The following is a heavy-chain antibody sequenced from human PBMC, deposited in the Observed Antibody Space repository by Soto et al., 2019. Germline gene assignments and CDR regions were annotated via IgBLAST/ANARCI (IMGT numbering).Heavy chain of an antibody. CDR3: ARRKLTGVGWFDP. J-gene: IGHJ5*02. Sequence: EVQLVESGGGLVQPGGSLRLSCAASGFTFSSYEMNWVRQAPGKGLEWVSYISSSGSTIYYADSVKGRFTISRDNAKNSLYLQMNSLRAEDTAVYYCARRKLTGVGWFDPWGQGTLVTVSS. V-gene: IGHV3-48*03. D-gene: IGHD7-27*01. CDR1: GFTFSSYE. CDR2: ISSSGSTI.